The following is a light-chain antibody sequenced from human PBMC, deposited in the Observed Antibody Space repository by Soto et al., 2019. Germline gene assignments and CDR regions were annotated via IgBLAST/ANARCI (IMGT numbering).Light chain of an antibody. CDR2: DDN. CDR1: SSNIWGNS. V-gene: IGLV1-51*01. CDR3: GSWDSSLSAYV. J-gene: IGLJ1*01. Sequence: SVLTQPPSLSAAPGQKGTISCSGSSSNIWGNSVSWYQQLPGTAPKLLIYDDNKRPSGIPDRFSGSKSGTSATLGITGFQTGDEADYYCGSWDSSLSAYVFGTGTKVTVL.